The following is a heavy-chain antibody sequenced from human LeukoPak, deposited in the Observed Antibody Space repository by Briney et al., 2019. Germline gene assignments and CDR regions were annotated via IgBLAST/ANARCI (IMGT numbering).Heavy chain of an antibody. CDR2: MNPNSGNT. D-gene: IGHD3-22*01. J-gene: IGHJ4*02. Sequence: ASVKDSCKASGYTFTSYDINWVRQATGQGLEWMGWMNPNSGNTGYAQKFQGRVTMTRSTSISTAYMELRSLRSEDTAVYYCARAHRITMMTSGYWGQGTLVTVSS. CDR1: GYTFTSYD. V-gene: IGHV1-8*01. CDR3: ARAHRITMMTSGY.